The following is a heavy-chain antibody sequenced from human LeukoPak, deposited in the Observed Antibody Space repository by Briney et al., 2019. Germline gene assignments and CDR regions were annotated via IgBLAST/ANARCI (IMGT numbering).Heavy chain of an antibody. D-gene: IGHD3-10*01. CDR2: INSDGSST. V-gene: IGHV3-74*01. CDR3: VRSYGSGSYYYGY. Sequence: PGGSLRLSCAASGITSSSYWMHWVRQAPGKGLVWVSRINSDGSSTSYVASVRGRFTISRDNAKNTLYLQMNSLRAEDTAVYYCVRSYGSGSYYYGYWGQGTLITVSS. CDR1: GITSSSYW. J-gene: IGHJ4*02.